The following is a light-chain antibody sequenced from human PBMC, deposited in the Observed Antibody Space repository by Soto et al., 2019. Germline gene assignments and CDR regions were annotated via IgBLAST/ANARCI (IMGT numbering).Light chain of an antibody. CDR2: GAS. CDR1: QSVSSNY. J-gene: IGKJ1*01. CDR3: HQYDTSPQT. Sequence: EIVLTQSPGTLSLSPGKRATLSCRASQSVSSNYLAWYRQKPGQAPRLLIYGASSRATGIPDRFSGSGSGTDFTLTISRLEPEDFAVYFCHQYDTSPQTFGQGTKVEIK. V-gene: IGKV3-20*01.